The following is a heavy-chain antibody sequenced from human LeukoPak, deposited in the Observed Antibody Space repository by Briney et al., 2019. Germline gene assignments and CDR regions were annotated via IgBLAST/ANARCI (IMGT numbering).Heavy chain of an antibody. CDR1: GGSISSYY. Sequence: PSETLSLTCTVSGGSISSYYWSWIRQPAGKGLEWIGRIFTSGSTNYNPSLKSRVTMSVDTSKNQFSLKLSSVTAADMAVYYCASRGGYKFRFTVYYYYYMDVWGNGTTVTVSS. J-gene: IGHJ6*03. V-gene: IGHV4-4*07. D-gene: IGHD3-10*01. CDR2: IFTSGST. CDR3: ASRGGYKFRFTVYYYYYMDV.